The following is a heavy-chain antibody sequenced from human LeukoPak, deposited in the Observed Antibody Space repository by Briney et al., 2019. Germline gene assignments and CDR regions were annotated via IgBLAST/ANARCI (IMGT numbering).Heavy chain of an antibody. Sequence: SVTVSCKAPGGTFSSYAISWVRQAPGQGLEWMGRIIPIFGIANYAQKFQGRVTITADKSTSTAYMELSSLRSEDTAVYYCARGYCSSTSCYYWFDPWGQGTLVTVSS. CDR1: GGTFSSYA. J-gene: IGHJ5*02. CDR2: IIPIFGIA. CDR3: ARGYCSSTSCYYWFDP. V-gene: IGHV1-69*04. D-gene: IGHD2-2*01.